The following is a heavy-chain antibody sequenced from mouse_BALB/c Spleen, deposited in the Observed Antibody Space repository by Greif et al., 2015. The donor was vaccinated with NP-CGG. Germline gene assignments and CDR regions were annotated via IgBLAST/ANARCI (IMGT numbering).Heavy chain of an antibody. D-gene: IGHD2-10*02. CDR3: TRLGYGSLRGDAMDY. V-gene: IGHV1S22*01. J-gene: IGHJ4*01. Sequence: LQQSGSELVRPGASVKLSCKASGYTFTSYWMHWVKQRHGQGLEWIGNIYPGSGSTNYDEKFKSKGTLTVDTSSSTAYMHLSSLTSEDSAVYYCTRLGYGSLRGDAMDYWGQGTSVTVSS. CDR2: IYPGSGST. CDR1: GYTFTSYW.